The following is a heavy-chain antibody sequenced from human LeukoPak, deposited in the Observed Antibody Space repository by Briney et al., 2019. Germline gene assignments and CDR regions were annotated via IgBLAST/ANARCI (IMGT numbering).Heavy chain of an antibody. CDR2: ITGSGGNT. CDR1: GFTLSNYA. J-gene: IGHJ4*01. CDR3: AKWGDYDVLTGYYVSDY. D-gene: IGHD3-9*01. V-gene: IGHV3-23*01. Sequence: PGGSLRLSCAASGFTLSNYAMSWVGQAPGKGLEWVSAITGSGGNTYYADSVKGRFTISRDNSKNTVFLQMNSLRAEDTAVYYCAKWGDYDVLTGYYVSDYWGHGTLVTVSS.